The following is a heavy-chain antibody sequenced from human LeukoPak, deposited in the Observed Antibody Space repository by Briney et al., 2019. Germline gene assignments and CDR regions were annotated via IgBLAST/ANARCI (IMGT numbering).Heavy chain of an antibody. Sequence: PSQTLSLTCTVSGGSISSGSYYWSWIRQPAGKGLEWIGRIYTSGSTNYNPSLKSRVTISVDTSKNQFSLKLSSVTAADTAVYYCARGADILTGYYRGVAFDIWGQGTMVTVSS. CDR1: GGSISSGSYY. D-gene: IGHD3-9*01. J-gene: IGHJ3*02. CDR2: IYTSGST. CDR3: ARGADILTGYYRGVAFDI. V-gene: IGHV4-61*02.